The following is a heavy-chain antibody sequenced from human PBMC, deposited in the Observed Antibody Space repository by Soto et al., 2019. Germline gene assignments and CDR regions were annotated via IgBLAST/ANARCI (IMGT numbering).Heavy chain of an antibody. D-gene: IGHD2-8*02. J-gene: IGHJ4*02. V-gene: IGHV4-34*01. CDR3: ARDKITGLFDY. Sequence: QVQLQQWGAGLLKPSETLSLTCAVYGGSFSGYYWTWIRQPPGTGLEWIGEINHSGSTNYNPSLTRRVTISVDTSKIQFSLKRTSVTAADTAVYYCARDKITGLFDYWGQGTLVTVSS. CDR1: GGSFSGYY. CDR2: INHSGST.